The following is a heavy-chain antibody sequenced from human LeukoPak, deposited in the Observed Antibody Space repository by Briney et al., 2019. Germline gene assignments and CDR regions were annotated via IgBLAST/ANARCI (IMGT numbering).Heavy chain of an antibody. V-gene: IGHV3-21*01. J-gene: IGHJ4*02. Sequence: GGSLRLSCVASGLTFRNYWMHWVRQAPGKGLEWVSSISSSSSYIYYADSVKGRFTISRDNAKNSLYLQMNSLRAEDTAVYYCASLQGDLYGSGSFDYWGQGTLVTVSS. CDR3: ASLQGDLYGSGSFDY. CDR1: GLTFRNYW. CDR2: ISSSSSYI. D-gene: IGHD3-10*01.